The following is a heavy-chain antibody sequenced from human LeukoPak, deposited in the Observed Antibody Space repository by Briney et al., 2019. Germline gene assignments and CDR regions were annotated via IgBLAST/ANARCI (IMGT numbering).Heavy chain of an antibody. Sequence: SETLSLTCAVSGGSLSSGGYSWSWIRQPPGKGLEWIGYIYHSGSTYYNPSLKSRVTISVDRSKNQFSLKLSSVTAADTAVYCCAGTRYRSSPNTYFDYWGQGTLVTVPS. J-gene: IGHJ4*02. V-gene: IGHV4-30-2*01. CDR1: GGSLSSGGYS. CDR3: AGTRYRSSPNTYFDY. D-gene: IGHD6-13*01. CDR2: IYHSGST.